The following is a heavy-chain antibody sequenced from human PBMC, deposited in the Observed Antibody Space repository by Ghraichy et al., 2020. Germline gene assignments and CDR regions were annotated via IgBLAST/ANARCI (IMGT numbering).Heavy chain of an antibody. CDR2: ISGSGGST. V-gene: IGHV3-23*01. J-gene: IGHJ4*02. CDR1: GFTFSSYA. D-gene: IGHD2-2*01. CDR3: AKEGVSVVVPAATDY. Sequence: LTCAASGFTFSSYAMSWVRQAPGKGLEWVSAISGSGGSTYYADSVKGRFTISRDNSKNTLYLQMNSLRAEDTAVYYCAKEGVSVVVPAATDYWGQGTLVTVSS.